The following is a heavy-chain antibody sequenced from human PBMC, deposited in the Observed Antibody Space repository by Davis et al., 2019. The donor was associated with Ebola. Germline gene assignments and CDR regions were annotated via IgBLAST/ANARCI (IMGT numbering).Heavy chain of an antibody. CDR3: ARGDDYPFYMDV. V-gene: IGHV4-30-2*01. CDR1: GGSISSGGYS. Sequence: SETLSLTCAVSGGSISSGGYSWSWIRQPPGKGLEWIGYIYHSGSTYYNPSLKSRVTISVDTSRNLFSLKLTSVTATDTAVYYCARGDDYPFYMDVWGEGTTVTVSS. J-gene: IGHJ6*04. D-gene: IGHD3-16*01. CDR2: IYHSGST.